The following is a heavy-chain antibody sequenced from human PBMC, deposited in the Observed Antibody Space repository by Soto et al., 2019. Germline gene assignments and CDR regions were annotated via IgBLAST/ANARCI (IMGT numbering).Heavy chain of an antibody. D-gene: IGHD2-15*01. V-gene: IGHV3-30-3*01. CDR3: ARDRPHRGGKPFDY. CDR2: ISYDGSNK. Sequence: QVQLVESGGGVVQPGRSLRLSCAASGFTFSSYAMHWVRQAPGKGLEWVAVISYDGSNKYYADSVKGRFTISRDNSKNTLYLQMNSLRAEDTAVYYCARDRPHRGGKPFDYWGQGTLVTVSS. CDR1: GFTFSSYA. J-gene: IGHJ4*02.